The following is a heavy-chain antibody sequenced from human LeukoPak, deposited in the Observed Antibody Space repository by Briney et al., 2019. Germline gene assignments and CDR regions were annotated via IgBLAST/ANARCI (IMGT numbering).Heavy chain of an antibody. D-gene: IGHD5-24*01. J-gene: IGHJ5*02. CDR2: ILTSGAT. CDR3: AKDMTYNDGRWEFDP. Sequence: GGSLRLSXAASGFTLNNFAMTWVRQAPGKGLEWFSGILTSGATYYAESVKNRFTISRDSSQNTMYLQVNSLRAEDTAVYYCAKDMTYNDGRWEFDPWGQGTLVTVS. CDR1: GFTLNNFA. V-gene: IGHV3-23*01.